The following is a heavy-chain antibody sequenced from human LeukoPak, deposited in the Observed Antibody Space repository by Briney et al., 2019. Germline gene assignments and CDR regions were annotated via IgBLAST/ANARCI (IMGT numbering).Heavy chain of an antibody. J-gene: IGHJ3*02. Sequence: SETLSLTCTVSGYSISSGYYWGWIRQPPGKGLEWIGSIYHSGSTYYNPSLKSRVTISVDTSKNQFSLKLSSVTAADTAVYYCARVDWDYYGSGRYPKGNIWGQGTMVTVSS. D-gene: IGHD3-10*01. V-gene: IGHV4-38-2*02. CDR3: ARVDWDYYGSGRYPKGNI. CDR2: IYHSGST. CDR1: GYSISSGYY.